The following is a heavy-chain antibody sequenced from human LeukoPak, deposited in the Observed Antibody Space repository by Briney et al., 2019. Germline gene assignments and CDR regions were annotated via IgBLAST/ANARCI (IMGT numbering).Heavy chain of an antibody. J-gene: IGHJ4*02. D-gene: IGHD6-19*01. Sequence: GGSLRLSCAVSGFTFTNYAMSWVRQAPGKGLEWVSAVSGTGGSTYYADSVKGRFTISRDNSKNTLYLQMNSLRTEDTAVYYCAKAVSAYYFDYWGQGTLVTVSS. V-gene: IGHV3-23*01. CDR1: GFTFTNYA. CDR3: AKAVSAYYFDY. CDR2: VSGTGGST.